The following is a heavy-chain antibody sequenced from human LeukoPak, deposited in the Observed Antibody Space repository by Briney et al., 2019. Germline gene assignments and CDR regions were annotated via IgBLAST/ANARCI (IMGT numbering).Heavy chain of an antibody. CDR1: GFTFRSYD. Sequence: GGSLRLFCAASGFTFRSYDMLWVRHAPGRGLEGVSAICIAGDTYYRDSVKGRFTISRENAKNSMYLQMNSLKDGDTAVYYCIRGGIQVSGIDAFDIWGQGTMVTVSS. V-gene: IGHV3-13*01. CDR2: ICIAGDT. J-gene: IGHJ3*02. D-gene: IGHD5/OR15-5a*01. CDR3: IRGGIQVSGIDAFDI.